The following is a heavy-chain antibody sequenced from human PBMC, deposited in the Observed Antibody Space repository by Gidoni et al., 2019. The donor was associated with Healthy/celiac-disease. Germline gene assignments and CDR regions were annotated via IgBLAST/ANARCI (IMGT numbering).Heavy chain of an antibody. CDR1: GYTFTSYG. Sequence: QVQLVQSGAEVKKPGASVKVSCKASGYTFTSYGISWVRQAPGQGLEWMGWISAYNGNTNYAQKLQGRVTMTTDTSTSTAYMELRSLRSDDTAVYYCASAGYYDSSGYYSPYYYGMDVWGQGTTVTVSS. CDR3: ASAGYYDSSGYYSPYYYGMDV. V-gene: IGHV1-18*01. J-gene: IGHJ6*02. CDR2: ISAYNGNT. D-gene: IGHD3-22*01.